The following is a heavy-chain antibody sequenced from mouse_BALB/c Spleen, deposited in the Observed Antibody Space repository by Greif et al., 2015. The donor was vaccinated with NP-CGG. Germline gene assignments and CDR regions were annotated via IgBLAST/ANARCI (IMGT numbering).Heavy chain of an antibody. V-gene: IGHV14-3*02. J-gene: IGHJ4*01. D-gene: IGHD1-2*01. Sequence: EVQGVESGAELVKPGASVKLSCTASGFNIKDTYMHWVKQRPEQGLEWIGRIDPANGNTKYDPKFQGKATITADTSSNTAYLQLSSLTSEDTAVYYCARGTTATSYAMDYWGQGTSVTVSS. CDR3: ARGTTATSYAMDY. CDR1: GFNIKDTY. CDR2: IDPANGNT.